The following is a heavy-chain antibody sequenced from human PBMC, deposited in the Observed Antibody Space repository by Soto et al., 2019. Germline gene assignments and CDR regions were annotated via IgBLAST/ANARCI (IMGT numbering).Heavy chain of an antibody. CDR1: GYSFTSYW. CDR3: ARVYYDILTGYPTLYYYYGMDV. Sequence: PGESLKISCKGSGYSFTSYWIGWVRQMPGKGLEWMGIIYPGDSDTRYSPSFQGQVTISADKSISTAYLQWSSLKASDTAMYYCARVYYDILTGYPTLYYYYGMDVWGQGTTVTSP. D-gene: IGHD3-9*01. V-gene: IGHV5-51*01. J-gene: IGHJ6*02. CDR2: IYPGDSDT.